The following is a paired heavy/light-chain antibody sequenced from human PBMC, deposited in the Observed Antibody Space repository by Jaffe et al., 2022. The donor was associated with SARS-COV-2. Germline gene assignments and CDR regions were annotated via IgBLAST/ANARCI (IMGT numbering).Heavy chain of an antibody. V-gene: IGHV7-4-1*02. Sequence: QVQLVQSGSELEKPGASVTVSCKASGYTFTRYAINWVRQAPGQGLQWMGWINTNTGNPTYAQGFTGRFVFSLDTSVSTAYLQISRLKAEDTAVYYCARDPPFYCSGTSCHIPSGGIPMDVWGKGTTVTVSS. J-gene: IGHJ6*03. D-gene: IGHD2-2*02. CDR2: INTNTGNP. CDR3: ARDPPFYCSGTSCHIPSGGIPMDV. CDR1: GYTFTRYA.
Light chain of an antibody. CDR3: AAWDDSLNGWV. V-gene: IGLV1-44*01. J-gene: IGLJ3*02. Sequence: QSVLTQPPSASGTPGQRVTISCSGSSSNIGSNTVNWYQQLPGTAPKFLIYSNNQRPSGVPDRFSGSKSGTSASLAISGLQSEDEADYYCAAWDDSLNGWVFGGGTKLTVL. CDR1: SSNIGSNT. CDR2: SNN.